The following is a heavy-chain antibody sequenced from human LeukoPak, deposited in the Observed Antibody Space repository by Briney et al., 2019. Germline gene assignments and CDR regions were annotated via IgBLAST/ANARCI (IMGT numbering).Heavy chain of an antibody. CDR1: GGTFSRYA. Sequence: ASVKVSCKASGGTFSRYAMSWVRQAPGQGLEWMGGIIPIFGTASFAQKFQGRVTITADESTGTAYMELSSLRSEDTAVYYCARVVTPRYCSTPSCYWKGWFDPWGQGTLVTVSS. CDR2: IIPIFGTA. D-gene: IGHD2-2*01. CDR3: ARVVTPRYCSTPSCYWKGWFDP. J-gene: IGHJ5*02. V-gene: IGHV1-69*13.